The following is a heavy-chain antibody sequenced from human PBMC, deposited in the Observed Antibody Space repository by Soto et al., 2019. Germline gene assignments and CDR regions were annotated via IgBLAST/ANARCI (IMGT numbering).Heavy chain of an antibody. Sequence: TSETKSLSSAVSGGYISSSSYYWGWIRQPPGKGLEWIGSIYYSGSTFYNPSLKSRVTISVDTSKNQFSLKLSSVTAADTAVYYCATFYGDYVSYWGQGTLVTVSP. CDR3: ATFYGDYVSY. J-gene: IGHJ4*02. CDR2: IYYSGST. D-gene: IGHD4-17*01. V-gene: IGHV4-39*01. CDR1: GGYISSSSYY.